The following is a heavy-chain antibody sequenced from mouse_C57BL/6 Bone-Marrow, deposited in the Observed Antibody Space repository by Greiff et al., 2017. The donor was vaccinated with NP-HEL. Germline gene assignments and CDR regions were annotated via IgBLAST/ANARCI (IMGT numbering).Heavy chain of an antibody. CDR2: IRNKANGYTT. V-gene: IGHV7-3*01. D-gene: IGHD1-1*01. CDR3: ARWGTVVATDYWYFDV. CDR1: GFTFTDYY. Sequence: EVKLMESGGGLVQPGGSLSLSCAASGFTFTDYYMSWVRQPPGKALEWLGFIRNKANGYTTEYSASVKGRFTISRDNSQSILYLQMNALRAEDSATYYCARWGTVVATDYWYFDVWGTGTTVTVSS. J-gene: IGHJ1*03.